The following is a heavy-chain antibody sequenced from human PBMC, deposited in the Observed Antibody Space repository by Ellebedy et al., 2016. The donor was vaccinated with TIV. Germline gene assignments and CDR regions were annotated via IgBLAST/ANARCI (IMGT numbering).Heavy chain of an antibody. CDR1: GFTLSTHA. J-gene: IGHJ5*02. V-gene: IGHV3-23*01. D-gene: IGHD6-6*01. CDR3: AKDRHGDYTISSASRDWFDP. CDR2: ISGRGDST. Sequence: PGGSLKLSCGASGFTLSTHAMTWVRQAPGNGREWDSPISGRGDSTYYADSVKVRFTISRDNSSNTLFLLMNSLRVEDTALSYCAKDRHGDYTISSASRDWFDPWGQGTLVTVSS.